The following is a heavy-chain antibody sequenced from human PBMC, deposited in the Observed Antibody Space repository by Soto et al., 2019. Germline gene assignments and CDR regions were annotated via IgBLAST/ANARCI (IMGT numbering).Heavy chain of an antibody. CDR3: ARGVGGETYSDFWSCYYTGSRKDTNYYYYYMDV. V-gene: IGHV1-69*02. J-gene: IGHJ6*03. CDR1: GGTFSSYT. CDR2: IIPILGIA. Sequence: QVQLVQSGAEVKKPGSSVKVSCKASGGTFSSYTISWVRQAPGQGLEWMGRIIPILGIANYAQKFQGRVTITADKSTSTAYMVLGSLRGEDTAGYYCARGVGGETYSDFWSCYYTGSRKDTNYYYYYMDVWGKGTTVTVSS. D-gene: IGHD3-3*01.